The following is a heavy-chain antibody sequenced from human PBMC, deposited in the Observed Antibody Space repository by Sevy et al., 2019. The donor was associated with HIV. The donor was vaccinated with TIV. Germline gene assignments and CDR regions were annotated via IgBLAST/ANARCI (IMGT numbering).Heavy chain of an antibody. CDR1: GFTVSGNY. J-gene: IGHJ3*02. Sequence: GGSLRLSCAASGFTVSGNYMTWVRQAPGEGLEWVSIIYSDGDTLYADSVKGRFTLSRDNSKNTVYLQINSLRADDTAVYYCARPYRSGWANAFDIWGQGTMVTVSS. CDR2: IYSDGDT. D-gene: IGHD6-19*01. CDR3: ARPYRSGWANAFDI. V-gene: IGHV3-66*04.